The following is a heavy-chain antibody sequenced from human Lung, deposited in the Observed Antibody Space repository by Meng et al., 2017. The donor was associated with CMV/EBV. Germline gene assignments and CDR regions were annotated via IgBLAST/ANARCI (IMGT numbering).Heavy chain of an antibody. J-gene: IGHJ4*02. CDR1: GGSIGSGGYY. Sequence: GQPQASGPGLVKPSQTLSLTCTASGGSIGSGGYYWSWIRQHPGKGLEWIGYIYYTGSTFYNPSLKSRVTISVDTSKNQFSLKLIPATAADTAVYYCAREAGRDGYATPKFDYWGQGTLVTVSS. CDR3: AREAGRDGYATPKFDY. CDR2: IYYTGST. D-gene: IGHD5-24*01. V-gene: IGHV4-31*03.